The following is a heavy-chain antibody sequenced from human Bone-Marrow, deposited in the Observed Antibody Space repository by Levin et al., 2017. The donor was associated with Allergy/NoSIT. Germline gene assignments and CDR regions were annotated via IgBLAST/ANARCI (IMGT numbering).Heavy chain of an antibody. J-gene: IGHJ6*02. D-gene: IGHD6-13*01. CDR1: GGSISSSNYY. CDR2: FDDSGTS. CDR3: AKSRFSSSWYGAGMDV. Sequence: SETLSLTCTVSGGSISSSNYYWGWIRQPPGKGLEWIGYFDDSGTSDYNPSLKSRATISIDTSNNRFSLKVTSVTAADTAVYYCAKSRFSSSWYGAGMDVWGQGATVIVSS. V-gene: IGHV4-61*03.